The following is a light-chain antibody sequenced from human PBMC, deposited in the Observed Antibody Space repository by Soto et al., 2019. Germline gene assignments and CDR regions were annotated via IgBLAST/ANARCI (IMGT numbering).Light chain of an antibody. CDR2: APS. V-gene: IGKV1-8*01. CDR1: QSISSS. Sequence: AIRMTKSPSSFSASTGDRVTITCRASQSISSSLAWNQQKPGKAPKLLIHAPSTLQSGVPSRFSGSGSGTDFTLTISCLQSEDFATYYCQQYYTYPLTFGGGTKVEIK. J-gene: IGKJ4*01. CDR3: QQYYTYPLT.